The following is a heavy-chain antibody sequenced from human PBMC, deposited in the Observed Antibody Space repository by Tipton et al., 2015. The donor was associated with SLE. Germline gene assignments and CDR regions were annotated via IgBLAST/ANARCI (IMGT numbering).Heavy chain of an antibody. CDR1: GFIFRTSW. D-gene: IGHD1-26*01. Sequence: SLRLSCAASGFIFRTSWMSWVRQAPGKGLEWVASIKEDGSEKSYVDSVGGRFNISRDNAKNSLYLQMNSLRAEDTAVYYCARGGVGATDYWGQGTLVTVSS. V-gene: IGHV3-7*01. J-gene: IGHJ4*02. CDR3: ARGGVGATDY. CDR2: IKEDGSEK.